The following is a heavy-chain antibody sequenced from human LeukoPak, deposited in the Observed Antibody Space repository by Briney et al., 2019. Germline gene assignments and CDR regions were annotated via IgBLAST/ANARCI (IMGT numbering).Heavy chain of an antibody. D-gene: IGHD2-21*01. J-gene: IGHJ4*02. Sequence: SETLSLPCTVSGGSISSSSYYWGWIRQPPGKGLEWFGSIYYSGSTHHNPSLKSRVTISVDTSKIQFSLKLSAVTAADTAVYYCARNLIRLQRRLWFDYWGRGTLVTVSS. CDR3: ARNLIRLQRRLWFDY. CDR2: IYYSGST. CDR1: GGSISSSSYY. V-gene: IGHV4-39*01.